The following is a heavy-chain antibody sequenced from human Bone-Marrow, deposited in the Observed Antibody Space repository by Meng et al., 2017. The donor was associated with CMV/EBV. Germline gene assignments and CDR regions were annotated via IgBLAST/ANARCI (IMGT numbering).Heavy chain of an antibody. Sequence: GESLKISCAASRFTFSDYYMSWIRQAPGKGLEWISYISNGGSVVYYADSVKGRFSISRDNAKNSLYLRMSGLRVEDTAVYYCARDQEDTRELLPIHKGMDVWGQGTTVTVSS. CDR2: ISNGGSVV. D-gene: IGHD1-7*01. J-gene: IGHJ6*02. CDR1: RFTFSDYY. CDR3: ARDQEDTRELLPIHKGMDV. V-gene: IGHV3-11*04.